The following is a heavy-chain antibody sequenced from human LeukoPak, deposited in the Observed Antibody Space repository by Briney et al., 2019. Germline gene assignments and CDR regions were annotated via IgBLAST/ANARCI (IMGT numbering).Heavy chain of an antibody. J-gene: IGHJ5*02. CDR3: SSIHFP. CDR2: IYRDGSNT. V-gene: IGHV3-74*01. D-gene: IGHD2-2*02. Sequence: GGSLRLSCTASGFTLSNIGMHWVRHAPGSGLVWVSTIYRDGSNTRIADSVEGRFTISRDNAKNTIYLQMNSLRVEDTAVYYCSSIHFPWGQGTLVTVSS. CDR1: GFTLSNIG.